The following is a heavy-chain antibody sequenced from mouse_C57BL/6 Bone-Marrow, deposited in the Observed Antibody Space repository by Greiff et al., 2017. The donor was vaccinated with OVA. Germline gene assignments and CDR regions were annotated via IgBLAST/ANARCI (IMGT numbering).Heavy chain of an antibody. D-gene: IGHD2-1*01. CDR2: IYPRSGNT. CDR1: GYTFTSYG. V-gene: IGHV1-81*01. CDR3: AREGNYVYWYFDV. J-gene: IGHJ1*03. Sequence: QVQLQQSGAELARPGASVKLSCKASGYTFTSYGISWVKQRTGQGLEWIGEIYPRSGNTYYNEKFKGKATLTADKSSSTAYMELRSLTSEDSAVYFCAREGNYVYWYFDVWGTGTTVTVSS.